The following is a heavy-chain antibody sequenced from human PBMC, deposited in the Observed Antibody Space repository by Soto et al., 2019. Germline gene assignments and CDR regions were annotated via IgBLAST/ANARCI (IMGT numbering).Heavy chain of an antibody. V-gene: IGHV4-4*02. D-gene: IGHD3-16*01. CDR1: GASISSGNW. Sequence: PSETLSLTCAVSGASISSGNWWSWVRQSPGKGLGWIGEIYHSGSTNHNPSLKSRVIISVDKSRNQFSLKLSSVTAADTAVYFCASHRGNTFGPYDDWGKGTQVTVSS. CDR2: IYHSGST. J-gene: IGHJ4*01. CDR3: ASHRGNTFGPYDD.